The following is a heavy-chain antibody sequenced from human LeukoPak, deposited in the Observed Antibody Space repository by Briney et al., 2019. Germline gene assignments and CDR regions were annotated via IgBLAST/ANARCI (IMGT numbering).Heavy chain of an antibody. J-gene: IGHJ4*02. V-gene: IGHV3-7*01. CDR2: IKQYGSEN. CDR1: GFTFSGFW. D-gene: IGHD3-16*01. CDR3: TREDYGVDS. Sequence: GGSLRLSCAASGFTFSGFWMSWVRQAPGKGLEWVANIKQYGSENYYVDSVKGRFIISRDNARNSLYLQMNSLRAEDTAMYYCTREDYGVDSWGQGTLVTVAS.